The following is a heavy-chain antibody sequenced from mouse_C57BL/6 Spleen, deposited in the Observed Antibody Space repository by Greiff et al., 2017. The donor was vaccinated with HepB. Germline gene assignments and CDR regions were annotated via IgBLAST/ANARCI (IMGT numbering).Heavy chain of an antibody. CDR2: IYPSDSET. J-gene: IGHJ3*01. V-gene: IGHV1-61*01. CDR3: AREHGNSAWFAY. D-gene: IGHD2-1*01. CDR1: GYTFTSYW. Sequence: VQLQEPGAELVRPGSSVKLSCKASGYTFTSYWMDWVKQRPGQGLEWIGNIYPSDSETHYNQKFKDKATLTVDKSSSTAYMQLSSLTSEDSAVYYCAREHGNSAWFAYWGQGTLVTVSA.